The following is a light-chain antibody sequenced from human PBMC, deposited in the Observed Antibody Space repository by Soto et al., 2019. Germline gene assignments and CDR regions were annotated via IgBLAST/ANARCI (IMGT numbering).Light chain of an antibody. Sequence: DIQMTQSPSTLSASVGDRVTITCRASQSVSSGLAWYQQRPGNATNLLIYKAYSLESGVPSRFSGSGSGTEFTLTVSSLQPDDFATYYCEQYDSYHLTFGGGTKVESK. CDR3: EQYDSYHLT. V-gene: IGKV1-5*03. CDR1: QSVSSG. CDR2: KAY. J-gene: IGKJ4*02.